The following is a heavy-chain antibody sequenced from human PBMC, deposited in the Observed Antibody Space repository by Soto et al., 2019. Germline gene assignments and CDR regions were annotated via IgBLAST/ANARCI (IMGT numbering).Heavy chain of an antibody. CDR3: ATKTPVYYYGMDV. CDR2: INPNSGGT. CDR1: GYTFTGYY. J-gene: IGHJ6*02. V-gene: IGHV1-2*02. Sequence: ASVKVSCKASGYTFTGYYMHWVRQAPGQGLEWMGWINPNSGGTYYAQKFQGRVTMTRDTSISTAYMELSRLRSDDTAVYYCATKTPVYYYGMDVWGQGTTVTVSS.